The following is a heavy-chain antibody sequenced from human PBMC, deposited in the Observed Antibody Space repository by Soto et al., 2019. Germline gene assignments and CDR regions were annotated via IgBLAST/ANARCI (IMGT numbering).Heavy chain of an antibody. D-gene: IGHD2-15*01. CDR2: IYYSGST. CDR3: ARRVCSGGSCYFSYYGMDV. CDR1: GGSISSSSYY. V-gene: IGHV4-39*01. J-gene: IGHJ6*02. Sequence: PSETLSLTCTVSGGSISSSSYYSGWIRQPPGKGLEWIGGIYYSGSTYYTPSLKSRVTISVDTSKNQFSLKLSSVTAADTAVYYCARRVCSGGSCYFSYYGMDVWGQGTTVT.